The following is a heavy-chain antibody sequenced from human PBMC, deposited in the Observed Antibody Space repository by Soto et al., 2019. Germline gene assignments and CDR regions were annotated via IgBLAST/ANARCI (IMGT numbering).Heavy chain of an antibody. V-gene: IGHV3-21*06. Sequence: LRLSCAASGFTFTRYSMNWVRQAPGKGLEWVSSISSTTNYIYYGDSMKGRFTISRDNAKNSLYLEMNSLRAEDTAVYYCARESEDLTSNLDYWGQGTLVTVSS. J-gene: IGHJ4*02. CDR2: ISSTTNYI. CDR3: ARESEDLTSNLDY. CDR1: GFTFTRYS.